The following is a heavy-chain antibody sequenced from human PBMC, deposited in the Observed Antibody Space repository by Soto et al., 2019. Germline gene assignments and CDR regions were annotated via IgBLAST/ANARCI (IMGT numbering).Heavy chain of an antibody. D-gene: IGHD2-15*01. V-gene: IGHV4-31*03. Sequence: SETLSLTCTVSGDSISGGASIWSWIRQPHGQGLVWIANVNYSGSYYSNPSLKSRLTLSVDTTQNPFSLQSKTMTAAATAVYYGANLSWTISSFYYPGWFDPWGQGTLVTVSS. CDR3: ANLSWTISSFYYPGWFDP. CDR1: GDSISGGASI. CDR2: VNYSGSY. J-gene: IGHJ5*02.